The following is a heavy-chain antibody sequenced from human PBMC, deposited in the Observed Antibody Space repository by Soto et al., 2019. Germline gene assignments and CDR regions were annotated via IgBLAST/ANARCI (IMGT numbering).Heavy chain of an antibody. J-gene: IGHJ4*02. CDR2: IYYRGNT. V-gene: IGHV4-39*01. D-gene: IGHD6-13*01. Sequence: PSLTCTVSGGSISSGGHYWGWIRQPPGKGLEWIGNIYYRGNTYYNPSLRSRFSISVDTSKNQFSLKVTSLTVADTAVYYCARHRTTSSRSLLPDYWGRGILVTVSS. CDR3: ARHRTTSSRSLLPDY. CDR1: GGSISSGGHY.